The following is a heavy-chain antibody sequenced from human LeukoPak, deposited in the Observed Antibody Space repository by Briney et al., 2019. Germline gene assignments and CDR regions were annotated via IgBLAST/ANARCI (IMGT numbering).Heavy chain of an antibody. Sequence: GGSLRLSCAASEFTVSSTYITWLRQAPGKGLEWVSSISSSSSYIYYADSVKGRFTISRDNAKNSLYLQMNSLRAEDTAVYYCARAAGPSFDYWGQGTLVTVSS. CDR3: ARAAGPSFDY. V-gene: IGHV3-21*01. CDR2: ISSSSSYI. CDR1: EFTVSSTY. J-gene: IGHJ4*02. D-gene: IGHD6-13*01.